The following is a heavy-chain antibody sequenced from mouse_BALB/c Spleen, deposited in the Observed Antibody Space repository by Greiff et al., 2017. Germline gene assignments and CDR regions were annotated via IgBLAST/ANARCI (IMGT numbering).Heavy chain of an antibody. CDR2: ISSGGGNT. D-gene: IGHD2-3*01. Sequence: EVQVVESGGGLVKPGGSLKLSCAASGFTFSSYTMSWVRQTPEKRLEWVATISSGGGNTYYPDSVKGRFTISRDNAKNNLYLQMSSLRSEDTALYYCARGIYDGYPYFDYWGQGTTLTVSS. CDR3: ARGIYDGYPYFDY. V-gene: IGHV5-9*03. CDR1: GFTFSSYT. J-gene: IGHJ2*01.